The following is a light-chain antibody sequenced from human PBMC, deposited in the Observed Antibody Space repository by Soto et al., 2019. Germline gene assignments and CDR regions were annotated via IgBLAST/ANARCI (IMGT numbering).Light chain of an antibody. CDR3: SSDTSTSNVV. V-gene: IGLV2-14*01. Sequence: QSALTQPASVSGSPGQSITISCTGTSSDVGGYNYVSWYQQHPGRAPTLLIYDVTNRPSGVSNRCAGSKSGNTASLTISGLQAEDEADYYCSSDTSTSNVVFGGGTKLTVL. CDR2: DVT. CDR1: SSDVGGYNY. J-gene: IGLJ2*01.